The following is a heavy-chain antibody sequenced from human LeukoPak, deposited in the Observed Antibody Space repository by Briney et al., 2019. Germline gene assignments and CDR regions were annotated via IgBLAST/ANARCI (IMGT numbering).Heavy chain of an antibody. CDR1: GYSFTTYY. Sequence: ASVKVSCKASGYSFTTYYMHWGRQAPGQGLEWMGIIKPSGSSTSYAQKFQDRVTMTRDTSTSTVYMELSSLRSEDTAVYYCARVHDSDWYFDYWGQGTLVTVSS. V-gene: IGHV1-46*01. J-gene: IGHJ4*02. CDR2: IKPSGSST. CDR3: ARVHDSDWYFDY. D-gene: IGHD6-19*01.